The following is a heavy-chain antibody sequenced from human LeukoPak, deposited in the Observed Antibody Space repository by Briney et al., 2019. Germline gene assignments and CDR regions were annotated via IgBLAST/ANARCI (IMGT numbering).Heavy chain of an antibody. CDR2: ISSSSSYI. V-gene: IGHV3-21*01. CDR3: ARGVSAVAGSFDY. CDR1: GFTFSSYS. J-gene: IGHJ4*02. Sequence: PGGSLRLSCAASGFTFSSYSMNWVRQAPGKGLEWVSSISSSSSYIYYADSVKGRFTISRDNAKNSLYLQMNSLRAEDTAVYYCARGVSAVAGSFDYWSQGTLVTVSS. D-gene: IGHD6-19*01.